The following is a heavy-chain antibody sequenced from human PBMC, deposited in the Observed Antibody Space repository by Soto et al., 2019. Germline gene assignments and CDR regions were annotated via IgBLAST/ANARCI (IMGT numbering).Heavy chain of an antibody. D-gene: IGHD3-22*01. J-gene: IGHJ4*02. CDR2: ISSSSSYI. CDR1: GFIFSDHY. CDR3: ARDVYESRGFDFDY. V-gene: IGHV3-11*05. Sequence: QVQLVESGGGLVEPGGSLRLSCAVSGFIFSDHYMSWIRQTPGTGLEWLAYISSSSSYIKYADGVKGRFTISRDNSKNSVYLQMNSLRTEDTAVYYCARDVYESRGFDFDYWGQGILVTVSS.